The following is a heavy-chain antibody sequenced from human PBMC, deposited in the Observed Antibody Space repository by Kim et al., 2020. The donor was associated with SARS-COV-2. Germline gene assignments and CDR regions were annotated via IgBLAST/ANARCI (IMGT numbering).Heavy chain of an antibody. J-gene: IGHJ4*02. D-gene: IGHD4-17*01. CDR2: ISGSGVRT. CDR3: AKDSGNDYGDQFDY. V-gene: IGHV3-23*01. CDR1: GFTFNSYA. Sequence: GGSLRLSCAASGFTFNSYAMSWVRQAPGKGLEWVSAISGSGVRTSYAGSVKGRFTISRDESKNTLYLQMNSLRAEDTAVYYCAKDSGNDYGDQFDYWGQGALVP.